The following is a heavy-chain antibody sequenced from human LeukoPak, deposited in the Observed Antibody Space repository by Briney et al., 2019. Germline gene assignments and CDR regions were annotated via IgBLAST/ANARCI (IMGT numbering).Heavy chain of an antibody. D-gene: IGHD6-19*01. J-gene: IGHJ4*02. Sequence: KPSETLSLTCGVSGXSISNTNWWTWVRQPPGKGLEWIGYIYSSGSTNYNPSLKSRVTISLDTSRNQFSLRLSSVTAADTAMYYCARQDYTTGWYFLDQWGQGTLVTVSS. CDR3: ARQDYTTGWYFLDQ. CDR2: IYSSGST. CDR1: GXSISNTNW. V-gene: IGHV4-4*02.